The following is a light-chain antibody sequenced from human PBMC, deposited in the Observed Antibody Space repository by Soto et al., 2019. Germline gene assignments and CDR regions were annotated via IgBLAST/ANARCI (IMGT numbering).Light chain of an antibody. CDR2: DAS. CDR1: QDISNY. J-gene: IGKJ3*01. CDR3: QKYDSLSLT. Sequence: DIQMTQSPSSLSASVGDRVTISCQASQDISNYLNWYQHKEGKAPKLLIYDASNWATGVPSRFSGSRSGTAFPLTISGLQPEDIATSYCQKYDSLSLTFGPGTKVDIK. V-gene: IGKV1-33*01.